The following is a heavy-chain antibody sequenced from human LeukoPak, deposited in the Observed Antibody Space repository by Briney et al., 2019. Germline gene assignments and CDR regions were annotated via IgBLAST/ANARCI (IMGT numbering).Heavy chain of an antibody. CDR1: GYTFTSYG. D-gene: IGHD3-10*01. Sequence: GASVKVSCKASGYTFTSYGISWVRQAPGQGLEWMGWISAYNGNTNYAQKLQGRVTMTTDTSTSTAYKELRSLRSDDTAVYYCARDYYGSGSYAFDIWGQGTMVTVSS. CDR2: ISAYNGNT. J-gene: IGHJ3*02. CDR3: ARDYYGSGSYAFDI. V-gene: IGHV1-18*01.